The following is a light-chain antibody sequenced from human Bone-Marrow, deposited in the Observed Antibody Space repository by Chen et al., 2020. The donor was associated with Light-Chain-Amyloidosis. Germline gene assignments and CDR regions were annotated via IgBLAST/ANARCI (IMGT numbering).Light chain of an antibody. Sequence: QSALTQPASVSGSPGQSLTISCTGTSSDVGSYNYVSWYQQHPGKAPKLMIYDVSNRPSGVSNRFSGSKSGNTASLTISGLQAEDEADYYCSSYTSSSTLWVFGGGTKLTVL. J-gene: IGLJ3*02. CDR2: DVS. CDR3: SSYTSSSTLWV. V-gene: IGLV2-14*03. CDR1: SSDVGSYNY.